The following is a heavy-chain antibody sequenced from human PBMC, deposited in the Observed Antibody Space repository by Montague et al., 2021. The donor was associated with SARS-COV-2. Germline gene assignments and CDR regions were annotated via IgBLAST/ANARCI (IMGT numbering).Heavy chain of an antibody. J-gene: IGHJ4*02. Sequence: SETLSPTRTVSGGSISSYYWSWIRQPPGKGLEWIGYIYYSGSTNYNPSLKGRVTISVDTSKNQFSLKLSSVTAADTAVYYCARDTEGYISSWYHDYWGQGTLVTVSS. CDR1: GGSISSYY. D-gene: IGHD6-13*01. CDR2: IYYSGST. V-gene: IGHV4-59*01. CDR3: ARDTEGYISSWYHDY.